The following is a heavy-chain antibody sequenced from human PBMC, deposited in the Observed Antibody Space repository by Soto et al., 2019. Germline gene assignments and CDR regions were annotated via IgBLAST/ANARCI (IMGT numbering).Heavy chain of an antibody. D-gene: IGHD3-22*01. CDR1: GFTFSSYG. V-gene: IGHV3-33*01. CDR3: ARGFKFAVYYYDSSGYSYP. J-gene: IGHJ5*02. CDR2: IWYDGSNK. Sequence: PGGSLRLSCAASGFTFSSYGMHWVRQAPGKGLEWVAVIWYDGSNKYYADSVKGRFTISRDNSKNTLYLQMNSLRAEDTAVYYCARGFKFAVYYYDSSGYSYPWGQGTLVTVS.